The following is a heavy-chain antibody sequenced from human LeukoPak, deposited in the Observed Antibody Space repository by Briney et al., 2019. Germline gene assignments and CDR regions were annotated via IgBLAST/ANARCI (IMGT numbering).Heavy chain of an antibody. CDR2: VDPDDGET. Sequence: ASVKVSCKASGYTFTSYGISWVRQAPGQGLEWMGGVDPDDGETIYAQKFQGRVTMTEDTSTDTAYMELSSLRSEDTAVYYCATVTWWGQGTLVTVSS. V-gene: IGHV1-24*01. CDR3: ATVTW. J-gene: IGHJ4*02. CDR1: GYTFTSYG. D-gene: IGHD3-16*01.